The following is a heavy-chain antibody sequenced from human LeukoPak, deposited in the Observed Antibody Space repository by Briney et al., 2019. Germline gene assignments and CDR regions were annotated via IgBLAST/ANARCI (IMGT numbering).Heavy chain of an antibody. CDR3: ARGRVSSSTWYSTYYYFFYMDF. V-gene: IGHV4-59*01. CDR2: VDHTGTT. J-gene: IGHJ6*03. CDR1: DDSITMYY. Sequence: SETLSLTCTVSDDSITMYYWTWIRQPPGRGLEWIGYVDHTGTTNFNPSLNGRVSISRDTSKNFFSLRLRSVTAADTAVYFCARGRVSSSTWYSTYYYFFYMDFWGKGTTVTVSS. D-gene: IGHD4-11*01.